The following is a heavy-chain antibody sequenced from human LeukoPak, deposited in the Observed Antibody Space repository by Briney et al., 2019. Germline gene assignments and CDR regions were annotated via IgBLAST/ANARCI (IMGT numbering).Heavy chain of an antibody. D-gene: IGHD6-6*01. V-gene: IGHV3-21*01. Sequence: GRSLRLSCAASGFTFDDYAMHWVRQAPGKGLEWVSSISSSSSYLYYADSVKGRFTISRDDAKNSLYLQMNSLRAEDTAVYYCARDLTTSSTAYFQHWGQGTLVTVSS. J-gene: IGHJ1*01. CDR1: GFTFDDYA. CDR2: ISSSSSYL. CDR3: ARDLTTSSTAYFQH.